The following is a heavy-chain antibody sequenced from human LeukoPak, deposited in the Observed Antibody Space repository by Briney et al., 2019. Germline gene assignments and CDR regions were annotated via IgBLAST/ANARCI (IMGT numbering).Heavy chain of an antibody. Sequence: SETLSLTCAVYGGSFSGYYWSWIRQPPGKGLEWIGEINHSGSTNYNPSLKSRVTISVDTSKNQFSLKLSSVTAADTAVHYCARRVNKYYDILAGYYRLADWFDPWGQGTLVTVSS. J-gene: IGHJ5*02. V-gene: IGHV4-34*01. CDR3: ARRVNKYYDILAGYYRLADWFDP. D-gene: IGHD3-9*01. CDR2: INHSGST. CDR1: GGSFSGYY.